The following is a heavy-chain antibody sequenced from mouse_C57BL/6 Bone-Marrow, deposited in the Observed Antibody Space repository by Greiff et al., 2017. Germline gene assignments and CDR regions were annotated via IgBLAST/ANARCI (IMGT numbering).Heavy chain of an antibody. CDR2: ISNGGGST. CDR1: GFTFSDYY. J-gene: IGHJ3*01. D-gene: IGHD1-1*01. CDR3: ASPYYGSSPFAY. Sequence: EVMLVESGGGLVQPGGSLKLSCAASGFTFSDYYMYWVRQTPEKRLEWVAYISNGGGSTYYPDTVKGRFTISRDNAKNTLYLQMSRLKSEDTAMYYCASPYYGSSPFAYWGQGTLVTVSA. V-gene: IGHV5-12*01.